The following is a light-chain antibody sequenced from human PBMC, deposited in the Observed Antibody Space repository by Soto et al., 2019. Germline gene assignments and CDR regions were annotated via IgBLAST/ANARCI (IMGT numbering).Light chain of an antibody. J-gene: IGLJ2*01. CDR1: TGAVTSGHS. Sequence: QTVVTQEPSLTVSPGGTVSLTCGSSTGAVTSGHSPSWFQQNPGQAPRTLIYDISSKHPWTPARFSGSLLGGKAALTLSVAQPEDEAEYYCLLSYGGPVVFGGGTKLTVL. CDR2: DIS. CDR3: LLSYGGPVV. V-gene: IGLV7-46*01.